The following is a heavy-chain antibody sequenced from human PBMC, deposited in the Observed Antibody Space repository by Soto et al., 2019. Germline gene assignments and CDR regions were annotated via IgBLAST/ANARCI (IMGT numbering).Heavy chain of an antibody. V-gene: IGHV1-18*01. CDR3: ARVPYWIPPRLYASDI. J-gene: IGHJ3*02. D-gene: IGHD1-1*01. CDR2: IAAYNGNT. Sequence: ASVKVSCKASGYTFTNYGISWVRHAPGQGLEWMGWIAAYNGNTDYAEKFQVRVTMTTDTSTSTAYMDLKNLRSDDTAVYYCARVPYWIPPRLYASDIRGQAIMLTVSS. CDR1: GYTFTNYG.